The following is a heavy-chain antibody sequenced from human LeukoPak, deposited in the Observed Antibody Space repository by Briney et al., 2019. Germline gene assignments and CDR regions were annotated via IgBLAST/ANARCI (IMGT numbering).Heavy chain of an antibody. CDR3: ARARILTGYYIYGY. CDR1: GYTFTSYD. J-gene: IGHJ4*02. V-gene: IGHV1-8*01. CDR2: MNPNSGNT. D-gene: IGHD3-9*01. Sequence: ASVKVSCKASGYTFTSYDINWVRQATGQGLEWMGWMNPNSGNTGYAQKLQGRVTMTRNTSISTAYMELSSLRSEDTAVYYCARARILTGYYIYGYWGQGTLVTVSS.